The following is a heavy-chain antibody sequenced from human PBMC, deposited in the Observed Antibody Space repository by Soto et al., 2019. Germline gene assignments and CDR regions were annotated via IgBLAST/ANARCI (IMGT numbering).Heavy chain of an antibody. V-gene: IGHV3-23*01. J-gene: IGHJ4*02. D-gene: IGHD3-10*01. CDR3: AKTLELLWFGGVWDY. Sequence: GGSLRLSCAASGFTFSSYAMSWVRQAPGKGLEWVSAISGSGGSTYYADSVKGRFTNSRDNSKNTLYLQMNSLRAEDTAVSYCAKTLELLWFGGVWDYWGQGTLVTVSS. CDR1: GFTFSSYA. CDR2: ISGSGGST.